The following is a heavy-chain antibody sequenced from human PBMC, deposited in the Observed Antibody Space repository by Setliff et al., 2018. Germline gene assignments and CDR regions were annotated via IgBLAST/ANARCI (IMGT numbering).Heavy chain of an antibody. D-gene: IGHD2-15*01. V-gene: IGHV5-51*01. J-gene: IGHJ4*02. CDR1: GYSFTRYW. CDR2: IYPGDSDT. CDR3: ARVEEYCSGGTCYSFDY. Sequence: ESLKLSCKGSGYSFTRYWIGWVRRMPGKGLEWMGIIYPGDSDTRYSPSFQGQVTISADKSISTAYLQWSSLKASDTAMYYCARVEEYCSGGTCYSFDYWGQGTLVTVSS.